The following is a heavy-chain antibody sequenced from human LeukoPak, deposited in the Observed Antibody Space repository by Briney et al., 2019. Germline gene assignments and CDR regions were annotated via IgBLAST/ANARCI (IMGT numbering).Heavy chain of an antibody. CDR3: ARVERYCSSTSCYPLGMDV. D-gene: IGHD2-2*01. J-gene: IGHJ6*04. Sequence: ASVKVSCKASGYTFTGYYMHWVRQAPGQGLEWMGWINPNSGGTNYAQKFQGRVTMTRDTSISTAYMELSRLRSDDTAVYYCARVERYCSSTSCYPLGMDVWGKGTTVTVSS. V-gene: IGHV1-2*02. CDR2: INPNSGGT. CDR1: GYTFTGYY.